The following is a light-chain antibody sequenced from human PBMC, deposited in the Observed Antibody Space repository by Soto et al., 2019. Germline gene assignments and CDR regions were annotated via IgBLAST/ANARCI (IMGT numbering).Light chain of an antibody. CDR1: HDITSY. J-gene: IGKJ2*01. CDR3: QQYDHPPYT. Sequence: DIQMTQSPSSLSASVGDRLTITCQASHDITSYLNWYQHKPGKAPKLLIYDASILEAGVPPRFSGSGSGTDFTLTISGLQPEDVATYYCQQYDHPPYTFGQGTKLEIK. V-gene: IGKV1-33*01. CDR2: DAS.